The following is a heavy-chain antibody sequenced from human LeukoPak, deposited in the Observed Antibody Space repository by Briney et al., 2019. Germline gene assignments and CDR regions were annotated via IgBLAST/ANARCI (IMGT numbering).Heavy chain of an antibody. V-gene: IGHV4-59*01. Sequence: PSDTLSLTCSVSGDSMTNYYWSWIRQPPGKGLEWIGYNYYSGATSYNPSLESRVTISEDTSKNQFSSRLSSVTAADTAVYYCARSVVLYYFDYWGQGTLVTVSS. D-gene: IGHD2-15*01. CDR2: NYYSGAT. CDR1: GDSMTNYY. J-gene: IGHJ4*02. CDR3: ARSVVLYYFDY.